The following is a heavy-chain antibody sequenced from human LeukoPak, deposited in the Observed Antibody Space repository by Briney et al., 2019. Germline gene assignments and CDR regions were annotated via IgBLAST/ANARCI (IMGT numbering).Heavy chain of an antibody. V-gene: IGHV4-30-2*01. CDR3: ARASGGFGELLFDY. Sequence: PSQTLSLTCAVSGGSISSGGYSWSWIRQPPGKGLEWIGYIYHSGSTYYNPSLKSRVTISVDRSKNQFSLKLSSVTAADMAVYYCARASGGFGELLFDYWGQGTLVTVSS. J-gene: IGHJ4*02. CDR2: IYHSGST. CDR1: GGSISSGGYS. D-gene: IGHD3-10*01.